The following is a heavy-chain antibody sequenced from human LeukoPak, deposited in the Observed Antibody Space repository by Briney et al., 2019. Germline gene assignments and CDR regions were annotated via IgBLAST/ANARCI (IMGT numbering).Heavy chain of an antibody. V-gene: IGHV3-23*01. CDR1: GFTFSSYA. Sequence: GGSLRLSCAASGFTFSSYAMSWVRQAPGKGLEWVSAISGSGGSTYYADSVKGRFTISRDNSKNTLYLQMNSLRAEDTAVYYCAKALRPSHYYYMDVWGKGTTVTVSS. D-gene: IGHD3-16*01. CDR3: AKALRPSHYYYMDV. CDR2: ISGSGGST. J-gene: IGHJ6*03.